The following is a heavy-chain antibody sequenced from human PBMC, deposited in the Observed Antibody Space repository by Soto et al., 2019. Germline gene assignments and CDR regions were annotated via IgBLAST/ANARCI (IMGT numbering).Heavy chain of an antibody. CDR3: AKDLYSGTSHPDY. Sequence: GSLRLSCAASGFTFSSYGMHWVRQAPGKGLEWVAAISYDGSNKYYVDSVKGRFTISRDNSKNTLYVQMNSLRAEDTAVYYCAKDLYSGTSHPDYWGQGTLVTVSS. CDR1: GFTFSSYG. V-gene: IGHV3-30*18. J-gene: IGHJ4*02. D-gene: IGHD1-26*01. CDR2: ISYDGSNK.